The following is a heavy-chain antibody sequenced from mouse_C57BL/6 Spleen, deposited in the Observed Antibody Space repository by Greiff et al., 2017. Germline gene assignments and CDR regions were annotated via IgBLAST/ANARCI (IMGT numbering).Heavy chain of an antibody. J-gene: IGHJ1*03. CDR3: ASPYGSSYWYFDG. V-gene: IGHV1-64*01. D-gene: IGHD1-1*01. CDR1: GYTFTSYW. Sequence: VQLQQPGAELVKPGASVKLSCKASGYTFTSYWMHWVKQRPGQGLEWIGMIHPNSGSTNYNKKFKSKVTLTVDKSSSTAYMQLSSLTSEDSAVYYCASPYGSSYWYFDGWGTGTTVTVSS. CDR2: IHPNSGST.